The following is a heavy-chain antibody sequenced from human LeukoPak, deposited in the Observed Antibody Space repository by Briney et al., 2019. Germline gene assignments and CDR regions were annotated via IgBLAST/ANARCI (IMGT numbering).Heavy chain of an antibody. V-gene: IGHV3-23*01. Sequence: GGSLRLSCAASGFTFSSYAMSWVRQAPGKGLEWVSAISGGGGSTYYADSVKGRFTTSRDNPKNTLFLQMNSLRAEDTAAYYCATEPRWELYSFDIWGQGTMVTVSS. J-gene: IGHJ3*02. CDR1: GFTFSSYA. D-gene: IGHD1-7*01. CDR2: ISGGGGST. CDR3: ATEPRWELYSFDI.